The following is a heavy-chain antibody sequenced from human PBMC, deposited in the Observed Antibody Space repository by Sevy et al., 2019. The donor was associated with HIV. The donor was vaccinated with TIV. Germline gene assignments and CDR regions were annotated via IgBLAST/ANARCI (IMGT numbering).Heavy chain of an antibody. D-gene: IGHD3-22*01. CDR1: GFTFSSYA. Sequence: GGSLRLSCAASGFTFSSYALNWVRQAPGKGLEWVSTISGSGGSTYYAASVKGRFTISRDNSKNTLYLQMDSLRAEDTAVYYCAKDRYHTSGYYPEGAFDIWGQGTKVTVSS. J-gene: IGHJ3*02. CDR2: ISGSGGST. CDR3: AKDRYHTSGYYPEGAFDI. V-gene: IGHV3-23*01.